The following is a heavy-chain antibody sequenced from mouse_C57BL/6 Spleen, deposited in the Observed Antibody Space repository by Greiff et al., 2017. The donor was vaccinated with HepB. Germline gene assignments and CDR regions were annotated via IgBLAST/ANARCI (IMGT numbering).Heavy chain of an antibody. V-gene: IGHV1-50*01. CDR2: IDPSDSYT. Sequence: VQLQQPGAELVKPGASVKLSCKASGYTFTSYWMQWVKQRPGQGLEWIGEIDPSDSYTNYNQKFKGKATLTVDTSSSTAYMQLSSLTSEDSAVYYCARKGIYYDYIDYWGQGTTLTVSS. CDR1: GYTFTSYW. J-gene: IGHJ2*01. D-gene: IGHD2-4*01. CDR3: ARKGIYYDYIDY.